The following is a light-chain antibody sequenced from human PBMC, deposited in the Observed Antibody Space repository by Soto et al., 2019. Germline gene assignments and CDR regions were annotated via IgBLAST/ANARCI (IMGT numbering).Light chain of an antibody. CDR1: QSVSSSY. CDR2: GAS. V-gene: IGKV3-20*01. J-gene: IGKJ1*01. Sequence: EIVLTQSPCTLSLSPGERATLSCRASQSVSSSYLAWYQQKPGQAPRLLIYGASTRATGIPARFSGSGSGTEFTLTISSLHPDDFATYYCQEYNNYWTFGQGTKVDIK. CDR3: QEYNNYWT.